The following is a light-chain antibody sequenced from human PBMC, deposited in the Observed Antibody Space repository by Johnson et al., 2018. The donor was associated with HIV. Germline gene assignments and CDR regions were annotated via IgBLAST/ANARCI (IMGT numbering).Light chain of an antibody. J-gene: IGLJ1*01. CDR2: DNN. V-gene: IGLV1-51*01. CDR3: GAWESSLNTYV. Sequence: QSVLTQPPSVSAAPGQTVTISCSGSSSNVGSSFVSWYRQVPGTAPKLLIYDNNKRPSGIPGRFSGSKSGPSATLGITGLQTGDEADYYCGAWESSLNTYVVGTGTKGTVL. CDR1: SSNVGSSF.